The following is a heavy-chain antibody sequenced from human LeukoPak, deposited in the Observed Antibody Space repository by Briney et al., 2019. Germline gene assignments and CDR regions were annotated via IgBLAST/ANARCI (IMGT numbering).Heavy chain of an antibody. D-gene: IGHD6-13*01. J-gene: IGHJ6*03. CDR3: ALLSIGYSSSWYEVYYYYMDV. CDR2: INTNTGNP. V-gene: IGHV7-4-1*02. CDR1: GYTFTSYA. Sequence: ASVKVSCKASGYTFTSYAMNWVRQAPGQGLEWMGWINTNTGNPTYAQGFTGRFVFSLDTSVSTAYLQISSLKAEDTAVYYCALLSIGYSSSWYEVYYYYMDVWGKGTTVTVSS.